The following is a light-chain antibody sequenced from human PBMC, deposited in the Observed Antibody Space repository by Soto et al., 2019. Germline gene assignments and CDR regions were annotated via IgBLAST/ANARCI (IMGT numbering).Light chain of an antibody. Sequence: QSVVTQPASVSGSPGQSITISCTGTSSDVGSYNLVSWYRHHPGKAPKLMVYEGSKRPSGVSNRFSGSKSGNTASLTISGLQAEDEADYYCCSYAGTSTYVFGTGTKVTVL. CDR3: CSYAGTSTYV. CDR1: SSDVGSYNL. V-gene: IGLV2-23*01. J-gene: IGLJ1*01. CDR2: EGS.